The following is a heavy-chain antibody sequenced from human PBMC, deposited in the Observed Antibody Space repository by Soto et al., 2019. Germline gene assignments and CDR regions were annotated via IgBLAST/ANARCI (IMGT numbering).Heavy chain of an antibody. Sequence: QVQLVQSGAEVKKPGSSVKVSCKASGGTFSSYAISWVRQAPGQGLEWMGGIIPIFGTANYAQKFQGRVTITAGESTSTAYMDVSSLRSEYTVVYYWARVAYTPVYGGNLRYYFDYWGQGTLVTVS. CDR3: ARVAYTPVYGGNLRYYFDY. CDR1: GGTFSSYA. V-gene: IGHV1-69*01. J-gene: IGHJ4*02. CDR2: IIPIFGTA. D-gene: IGHD2-15*01.